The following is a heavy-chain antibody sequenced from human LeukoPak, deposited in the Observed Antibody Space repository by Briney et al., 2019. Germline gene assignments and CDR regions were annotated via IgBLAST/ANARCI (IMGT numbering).Heavy chain of an antibody. J-gene: IGHJ4*02. CDR1: GFTFSSAW. CDR3: TTYYCSGGRCYHFDY. V-gene: IGHV3-15*01. Sequence: GGSLRLSCAASGFTFSSAWMAWVRQAPGKRLEWVGRIKSKSDGGTTKYAAPVKGRFTISTDASKNTLYLQMNSLGTEDTAVYYCTTYYCSGGRCYHFDYWGQGSLVTVSP. CDR2: IKSKSDGGTT. D-gene: IGHD2-15*01.